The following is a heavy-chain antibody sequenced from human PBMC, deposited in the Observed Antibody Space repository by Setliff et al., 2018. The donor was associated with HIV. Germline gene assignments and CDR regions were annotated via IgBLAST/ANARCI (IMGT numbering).Heavy chain of an antibody. CDR2: LNTGNGKT. Sequence: ASVKVSCKAFGDTVTGHSIHWVRQAPGQRLEWMGWLNTGNGKTKYSQRFQDRVTFTRDTSARTAYMGLRSLRSEDSAVYYCARDRDNFWSGPFDYWGQGTLVTVSS. CDR3: ARDRDNFWSGPFDY. D-gene: IGHD3-3*01. V-gene: IGHV1-3*04. J-gene: IGHJ4*02. CDR1: GDTVTGHS.